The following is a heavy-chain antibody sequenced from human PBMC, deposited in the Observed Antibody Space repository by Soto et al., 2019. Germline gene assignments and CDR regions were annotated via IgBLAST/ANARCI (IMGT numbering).Heavy chain of an antibody. CDR3: TRIGYSSSSLDY. Sequence: GGSLRLSCAASEFIFRNYWMTWVRQAPGKGLEWVANIKQDGSHTYYVDSVKGRFTISRDNAKNSVYLQMNSLRAEDTAVYYCTRIGYSSSSLDYWGQGXLVTVSS. D-gene: IGHD6-6*01. CDR1: EFIFRNYW. J-gene: IGHJ4*02. V-gene: IGHV3-7*03. CDR2: IKQDGSHT.